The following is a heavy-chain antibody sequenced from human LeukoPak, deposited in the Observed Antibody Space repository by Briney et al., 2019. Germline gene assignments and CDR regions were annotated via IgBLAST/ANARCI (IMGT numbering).Heavy chain of an antibody. V-gene: IGHV4-39*07. CDR3: ARANFARLKGKKGSRAAAGTSVDY. D-gene: IGHD6-13*01. CDR1: GGSIRSSYYY. Sequence: PSETLSLTCTVSGGSIRSSYYYWSWIRQPPGKGLEWIGEINHSGSTNYNPSLKSRVTISVDTSKNQFSLKLSSVTAADTAVYYCARANFARLKGKKGSRAAAGTSVDYWGQGTLVTVSS. CDR2: INHSGST. J-gene: IGHJ4*02.